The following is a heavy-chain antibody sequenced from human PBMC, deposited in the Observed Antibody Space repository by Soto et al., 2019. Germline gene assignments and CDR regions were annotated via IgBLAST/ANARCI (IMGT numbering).Heavy chain of an antibody. D-gene: IGHD6-13*01. CDR2: IYPGDSDT. J-gene: IGHJ3*02. CDR1: GYSFTSYL. Sequence: PGESLKISCKGSGYSFTSYLIGWVRQMPGKGLEWMGIIYPGDSDTRYSPSFQGQVTISADKSISTAYLQWSSLKASDTAMYYCARHYDAAAGKWNYDAFDIWGQGTMVTVSS. V-gene: IGHV5-51*01. CDR3: ARHYDAAAGKWNYDAFDI.